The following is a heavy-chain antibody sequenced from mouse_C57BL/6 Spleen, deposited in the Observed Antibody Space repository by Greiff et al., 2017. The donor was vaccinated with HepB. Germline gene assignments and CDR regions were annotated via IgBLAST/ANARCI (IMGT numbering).Heavy chain of an antibody. CDR1: GFTFSDYG. J-gene: IGHJ3*01. CDR2: ISSGSSTI. D-gene: IGHD1-2*01. Sequence: EVQVVESGGGLVKPGGSLKLSCAASGFTFSDYGMHWVRQAPEKGLEWVAYISSGSSTIYYADTVKGRFTISRDNAKNTLFLQMTSLRSEDTAMYYCARPQYYGPAWFAYCGQGTLVTVSA. V-gene: IGHV5-17*01. CDR3: ARPQYYGPAWFAY.